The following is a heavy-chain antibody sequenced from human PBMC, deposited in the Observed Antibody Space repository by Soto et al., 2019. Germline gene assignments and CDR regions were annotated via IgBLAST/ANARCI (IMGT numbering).Heavy chain of an antibody. CDR2: INHSGST. D-gene: IGHD5-18*01. J-gene: IGHJ6*02. Sequence: SETLSLTCAVYGGSFSGYYRSWIRQPPGKGLEWIGEINHSGSTNYNPSLKSRVTISVDTSKNQFSLKLSSVTAADTAVYYCARAYVDTAMVFYYYGMDVWGQGTTVTVSS. V-gene: IGHV4-34*01. CDR1: GGSFSGYY. CDR3: ARAYVDTAMVFYYYGMDV.